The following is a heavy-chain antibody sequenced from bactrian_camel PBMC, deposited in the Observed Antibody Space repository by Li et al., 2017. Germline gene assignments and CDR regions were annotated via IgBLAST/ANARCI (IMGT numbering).Heavy chain of an antibody. J-gene: IGHJ4*01. D-gene: IGHD6*01. V-gene: IGHV3S1*01. CDR2: IDTSGST. Sequence: HVQLVESGGGSVEAGGSLKLTCTASRVTYSGYCFGWFRQAAGQGREGVATIDTSGSTSYSASVKGRFTISKVNANHTLYLQMNDLKPEDTAMYYCALTYGTDTAWSPLSRISYNYWGQGTQVTVS. CDR3: ALTYGTDTAWSPLSRISYNY. CDR1: RVTYSGYC.